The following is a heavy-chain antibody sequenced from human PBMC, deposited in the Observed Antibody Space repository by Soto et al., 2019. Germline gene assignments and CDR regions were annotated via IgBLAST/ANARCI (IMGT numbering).Heavy chain of an antibody. Sequence: QVQLVQSGAEVRKPGASVKVSCKASGYTFSDYYIHWVRQAPGQGREWMGWINPNSVGTKYAPKFQGGGTMTRDTSITTAYMELSRLRSGDTAVYYCAREPATAKPEGVDFWGQGTLVTVSS. CDR1: GYTFSDYY. V-gene: IGHV1-2*02. CDR2: INPNSVGT. D-gene: IGHD1-1*01. J-gene: IGHJ4*02. CDR3: AREPATAKPEGVDF.